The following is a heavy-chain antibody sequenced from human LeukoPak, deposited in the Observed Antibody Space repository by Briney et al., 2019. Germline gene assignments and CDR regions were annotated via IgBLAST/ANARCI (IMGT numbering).Heavy chain of an antibody. CDR2: INSDGNTT. CDR3: ARGSTAPIAVAGTGFDY. V-gene: IGHV3-74*01. D-gene: IGHD6-19*01. Sequence: GGSLRLSCAASGFPFNNYWMHWVRQAPGKGLVWVSRINSDGNTTNYADSVKGRFTISRDNAKNTLYLQMNSLRVEDTAVYYCARGSTAPIAVAGTGFDYWGQGTLVTVSS. J-gene: IGHJ4*02. CDR1: GFPFNNYW.